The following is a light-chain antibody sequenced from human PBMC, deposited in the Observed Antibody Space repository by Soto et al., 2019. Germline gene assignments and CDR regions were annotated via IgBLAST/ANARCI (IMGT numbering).Light chain of an antibody. Sequence: SYELTQPPSVSVSPGQTASITCPGDKLGDKYACWYQQKPGQSPVLVIYQDSKRPSGIPERFSGSNSGNTATLTISGTQAMAEADYYCQAWDSSSVVFGGGTKLTVL. CDR1: KLGDKY. V-gene: IGLV3-1*01. J-gene: IGLJ2*01. CDR3: QAWDSSSVV. CDR2: QDS.